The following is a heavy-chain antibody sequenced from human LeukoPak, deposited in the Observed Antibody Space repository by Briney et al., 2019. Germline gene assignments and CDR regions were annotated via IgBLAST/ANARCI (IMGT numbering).Heavy chain of an antibody. V-gene: IGHV1-18*01. D-gene: IGHD1-26*01. J-gene: IGHJ4*02. CDR1: GYTFTTYG. Sequence: RASVKVSCKASGYTFTTYGISWVRQAPGQGLEWMGWINPYNGNTNYTQNFQGRVTMTTDTSASTAYMELRSLRSDDTALYYCARHRSADHWGQGTLVTVSS. CDR3: ARHRSADH. CDR2: INPYNGNT.